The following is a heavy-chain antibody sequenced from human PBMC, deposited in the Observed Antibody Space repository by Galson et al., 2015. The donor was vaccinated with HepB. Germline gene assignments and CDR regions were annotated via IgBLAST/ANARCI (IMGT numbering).Heavy chain of an antibody. J-gene: IGHJ6*02. CDR1: GFRFDYYA. CDR3: ARGSYYGMDV. V-gene: IGHV3-9*01. Sequence: SLRLSCAVSGFRFDYYAMHWVRHAPGKGLEWVSSINENSGSLDYADPVKGRFTISRDNAKKSLYLQMNGLRSEDTALYYCARGSYYGMDVWCQVTTVTVSS. CDR2: INENSGSL. D-gene: IGHD3-10*01.